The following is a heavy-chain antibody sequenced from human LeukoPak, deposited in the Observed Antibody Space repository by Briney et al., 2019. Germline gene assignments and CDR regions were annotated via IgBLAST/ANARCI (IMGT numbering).Heavy chain of an antibody. CDR1: GGSFSGYY. CDR3: ATLPYFDWLSLFDY. Sequence: ETLSLTCAVYGGSFSGYYWSWIRQPPGKGLEWVSAISGSGGSTYYADSVKGRFTISRDNSKNTLYLQMNSLRAEDTAVYYCATLPYFDWLSLFDYWGQGTLVTVSS. J-gene: IGHJ4*02. V-gene: IGHV3-23*01. D-gene: IGHD3-9*01. CDR2: ISGSGGST.